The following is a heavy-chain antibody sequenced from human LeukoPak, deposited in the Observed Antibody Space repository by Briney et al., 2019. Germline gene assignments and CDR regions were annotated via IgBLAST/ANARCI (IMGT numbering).Heavy chain of an antibody. Sequence: GSLRLSCAASGFTFSDYWMTWVRQAPGKGLEWVANINQDGSEKNYVDSVKGRFTISRDNAKNSLFLQMNSLRAEDTAVYYCARVSGSGWHFDSWGQGTLVTVSS. CDR2: INQDGSEK. CDR3: ARVSGSGWHFDS. CDR1: GFTFSDYW. D-gene: IGHD6-19*01. J-gene: IGHJ4*02. V-gene: IGHV3-7*01.